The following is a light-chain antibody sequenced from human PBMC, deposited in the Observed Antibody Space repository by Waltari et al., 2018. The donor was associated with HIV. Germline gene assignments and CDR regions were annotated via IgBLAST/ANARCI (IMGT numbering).Light chain of an antibody. J-gene: IGLJ2*01. CDR3: STWDDRLNGPVV. V-gene: IGLV1-44*01. CDR2: GSS. CDR1: RSNIGSNS. Sequence: QSVLAQPPSASGTPGQRVTISCSGSRSNIGSNSVNWYQHFPGTAPKLLIYGSSLRPAGVPARFTGSKFGTSASLVITGLQSEDEADYYCSTWDDRLNGPVVFGGGTRLTVL.